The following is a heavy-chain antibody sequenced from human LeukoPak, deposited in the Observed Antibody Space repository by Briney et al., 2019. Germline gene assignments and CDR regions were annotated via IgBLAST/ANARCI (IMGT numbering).Heavy chain of an antibody. D-gene: IGHD2-15*01. V-gene: IGHV4-34*01. J-gene: IGHJ3*02. Sequence: PSETLSLTCAVYGGSFSGYYWSWIRQPPGKGLEWIGEINHSGSTNYNPSLKSRVTISVDTSKNQFSLKLSSVTAADTAVYYCARGLGYCSGGSCLNAFDIWGQGTMVTVSS. CDR2: INHSGST. CDR3: ARGLGYCSGGSCLNAFDI. CDR1: GGSFSGYY.